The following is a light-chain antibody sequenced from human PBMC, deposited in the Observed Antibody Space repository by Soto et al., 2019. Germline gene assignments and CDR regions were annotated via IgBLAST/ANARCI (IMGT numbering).Light chain of an antibody. CDR1: QGIRND. J-gene: IGKJ2*01. V-gene: IGKV1-17*01. CDR2: AAS. CDR3: LQHDSNPTYT. Sequence: DIQMTQSPSSLSASVGDRVTITCRASQGIRNDLGWYQQKPGKAPKRLIYAASSLQSGVPSRFSGSGSGTEFNLTISSLQTAHFATYTFLQHDSNPTYTFGQGTKLEIK.